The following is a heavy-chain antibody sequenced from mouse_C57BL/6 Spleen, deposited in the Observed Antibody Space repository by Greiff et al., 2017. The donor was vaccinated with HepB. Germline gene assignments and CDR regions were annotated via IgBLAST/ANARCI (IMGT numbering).Heavy chain of an antibody. Sequence: DVQLVESGGGLVKPGGSLKLSCAASGFTFSDYGMHWVRQAPEKGLEWVAYISSGSSTIYYADTVKGRFTISRDNAKNTLFLQMTSLRSEDTAMYYCARERLRADYYAMDYWGQGTSVTVSS. J-gene: IGHJ4*01. V-gene: IGHV5-17*01. CDR2: ISSGSSTI. CDR1: GFTFSDYG. CDR3: ARERLRADYYAMDY. D-gene: IGHD2-4*01.